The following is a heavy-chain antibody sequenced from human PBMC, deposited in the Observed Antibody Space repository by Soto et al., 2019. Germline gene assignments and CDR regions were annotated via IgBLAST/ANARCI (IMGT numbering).Heavy chain of an antibody. CDR1: GFTFRNYT. CDR3: AKDRYSTNPGAFDF. V-gene: IGHV3-23*01. Sequence: GGSLRLSCAGSGFTFRNYTMTWVRQAPGKGLEWVSSVSGDTGNTHYADSVKGRFTISRDNSKNTLYLQMSGLRAEDTAVYYWAKDRYSTNPGAFDFWGQGTLVTVSS. D-gene: IGHD2-21*01. CDR2: VSGDTGNT. J-gene: IGHJ4*02.